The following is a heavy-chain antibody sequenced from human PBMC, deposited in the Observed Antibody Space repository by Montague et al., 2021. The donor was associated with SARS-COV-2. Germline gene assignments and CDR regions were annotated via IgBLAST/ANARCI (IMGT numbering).Heavy chain of an antibody. Sequence: SLRLSCAASGFTFSNFGLSWVRQAPGKGLEWVSGISHSGGDTYYADSVKGRFTISRDNSRNTVYLQINNLRAADTAIYYCANPIFGTYLADYWGQGTLVTVSS. CDR2: ISHSGGDT. V-gene: IGHV3-23*01. D-gene: IGHD3-3*01. CDR3: ANPIFGTYLADY. J-gene: IGHJ4*02. CDR1: GFTFSNFG.